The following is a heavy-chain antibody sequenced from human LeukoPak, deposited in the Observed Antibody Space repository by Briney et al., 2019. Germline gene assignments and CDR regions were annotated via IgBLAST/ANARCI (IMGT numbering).Heavy chain of an antibody. CDR2: ISYDGSNK. Sequence: PGGSLGLSCAASGFTFSSYGMHWVRQAPGKGLEWVAVISYDGSNKYYADSVKGRFTISRDNSKNTLYLQMNSLRAEDTAVYYCAKVYYYYYMDVWGKGTTVTVSS. V-gene: IGHV3-30*18. CDR1: GFTFSSYG. J-gene: IGHJ6*03. CDR3: AKVYYYYYMDV.